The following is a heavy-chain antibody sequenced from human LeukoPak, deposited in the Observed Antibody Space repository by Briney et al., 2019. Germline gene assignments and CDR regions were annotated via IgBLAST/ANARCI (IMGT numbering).Heavy chain of an antibody. V-gene: IGHV3-48*03. J-gene: IGHJ6*04. CDR3: AELGITMIGGV. CDR2: ISSSGSTI. Sequence: GGSLRLSCAASGFTLSSYEMNWVRQAPGKGLEWVSYISSSGSTIYYADSVKGLFTISRDNAKNSLYLQMNSLRAEDTAVYYCAELGITMIGGVWGKGTTVTISS. D-gene: IGHD3-10*02. CDR1: GFTLSSYE.